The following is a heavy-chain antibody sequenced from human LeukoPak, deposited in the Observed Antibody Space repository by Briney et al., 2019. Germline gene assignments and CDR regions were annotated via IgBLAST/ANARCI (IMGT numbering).Heavy chain of an antibody. Sequence: GGSLRLSCAASGFTFSSYSMNWVRQAPGKGLEWVSSISSSSSCMYYADSVKGRFTISRDNAKNSLYLQMNSLRAEDTAVYYCASIRSDAFDIWGQGTMVTVSS. CDR3: ASIRSDAFDI. CDR2: ISSSSSCM. V-gene: IGHV3-21*01. CDR1: GFTFSSYS. J-gene: IGHJ3*02.